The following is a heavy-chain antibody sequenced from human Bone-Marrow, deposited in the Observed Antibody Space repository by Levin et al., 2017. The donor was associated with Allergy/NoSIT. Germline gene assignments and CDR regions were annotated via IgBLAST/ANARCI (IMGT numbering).Heavy chain of an antibody. D-gene: IGHD3-10*01. J-gene: IGHJ5*02. CDR2: ISAYNGNT. Sequence: ASVKVSCKASGYTFTSYGISWVRQAPGQGLEWMGWISAYNGNTNYAQKLQGRVTMTTDTSTSTAYMELRSLRSDDTAVYYCARSTGARFGELLEGGWFDPWGQGTLVTVSS. CDR3: ARSTGARFGELLEGGWFDP. V-gene: IGHV1-18*01. CDR1: GYTFTSYG.